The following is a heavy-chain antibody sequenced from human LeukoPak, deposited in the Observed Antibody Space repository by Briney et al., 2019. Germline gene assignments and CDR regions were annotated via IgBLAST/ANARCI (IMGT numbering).Heavy chain of an antibody. V-gene: IGHV3-7*01. CDR3: ASGRGSVGYDY. CDR1: GFTFSSYW. Sequence: GSLRLSCAASGFTFSSYWMSWVRQAPGKGLEWVANIKQDGSEKYYVDSVKGRFTISRDNAKNSLYLQMSSLRAEDTAVYYCASGRGSVGYDYWGQGTLVTVSS. D-gene: IGHD3-16*01. CDR2: IKQDGSEK. J-gene: IGHJ4*02.